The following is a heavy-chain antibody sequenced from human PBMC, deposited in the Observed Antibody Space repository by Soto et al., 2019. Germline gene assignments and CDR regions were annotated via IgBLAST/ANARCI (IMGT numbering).Heavy chain of an antibody. CDR2: IYYSGST. CDR3: ARDPKQGGETHHYGMAV. Sequence: SETLSLACTVSGGSISSYYWSWIRQPPGKGLEWIGYIYYSGSTNYNPSLKSRVTISVDTSKNQFSLKLSSVTAADTAVYYCARDPKQGGETHHYGMAVWGQGTTVTVSS. CDR1: GGSISSYY. D-gene: IGHD4-17*01. J-gene: IGHJ6*02. V-gene: IGHV4-59*01.